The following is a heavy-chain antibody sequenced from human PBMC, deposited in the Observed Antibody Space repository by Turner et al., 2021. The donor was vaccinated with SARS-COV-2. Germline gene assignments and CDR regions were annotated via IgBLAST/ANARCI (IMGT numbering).Heavy chain of an antibody. Sequence: QVQLQESGPGLVKPSETLSLTCTVAGGSISSYYWSWIRQPAGKGLEWIGRIYTSGSTNSNPSLKSRVTMSVDTSKNQFSLKLSSVTAADTAVYYCARHSPELRGDYFDYWGQGTLVTVSS. J-gene: IGHJ4*02. CDR2: IYTSGST. V-gene: IGHV4-4*07. CDR1: GGSISSYY. CDR3: ARHSPELRGDYFDY. D-gene: IGHD1-26*01.